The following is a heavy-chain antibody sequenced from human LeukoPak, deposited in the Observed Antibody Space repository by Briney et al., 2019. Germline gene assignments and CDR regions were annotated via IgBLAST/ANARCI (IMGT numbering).Heavy chain of an antibody. CDR1: GFTFSDYY. J-gene: IGHJ6*03. CDR3: TRGGGSGNSYPTYYNHMDV. Sequence: PGGSLRLSCAASGFTFSDYYMSWIRQAPGKGLEWVGFIRSKAYGGTTEYAASVKGRFTISRDDSKSIAYLQMNSLKTEDTAVYYCTRGGGSGNSYPTYYNHMDVWGKGTTVTVSS. V-gene: IGHV3-49*03. CDR2: IRSKAYGGTT. D-gene: IGHD3-10*01.